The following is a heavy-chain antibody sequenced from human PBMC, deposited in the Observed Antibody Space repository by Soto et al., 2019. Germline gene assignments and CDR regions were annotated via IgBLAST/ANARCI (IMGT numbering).Heavy chain of an antibody. D-gene: IGHD1-26*01. J-gene: IGHJ4*02. V-gene: IGHV4-30-4*01. Sequence: SETKSHTNTFSDLYISGVYYYLSWKKQPPGKGLEWIGYIYYSGSTYYNPSLKSRVTISVDTSKNQFSLKLSSVTAADTAVYYCARAYRGSYLEPLDYWGQGTLVTVSS. CDR2: IYYSGST. CDR3: ARAYRGSYLEPLDY. CDR1: DLYISGVYYY.